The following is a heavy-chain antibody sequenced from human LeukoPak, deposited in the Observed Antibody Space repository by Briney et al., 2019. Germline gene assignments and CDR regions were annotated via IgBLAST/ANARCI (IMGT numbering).Heavy chain of an antibody. J-gene: IGHJ4*02. D-gene: IGHD3-10*01. V-gene: IGHV3-23*01. CDR1: GFSLSSYG. CDR3: AKGHHYGSGSYWV. CDR2: LSDSGGGT. Sequence: GGSLRLSCAASGFSLSSYGMTWVRQAPGKGLEWVSTLSDSGGGTYYADSVKGRFTISRDNSRNTLYLQMHSLRAEDTAVYYCAKGHHYGSGSYWVWGQGTLVTVSS.